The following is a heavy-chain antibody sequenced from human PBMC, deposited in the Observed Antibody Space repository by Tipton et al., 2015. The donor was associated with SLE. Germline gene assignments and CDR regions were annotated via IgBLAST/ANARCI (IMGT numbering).Heavy chain of an antibody. Sequence: TLSLTCTVSGGSISNYYWSWIRQPAGKGLEWIGRIYTSGSTNYNPSPKCRVTMSVDTSKNQFSLKLSSVTAADTAVYYCARDHPVAGPFDYWGQGTLVTVSS. V-gene: IGHV4-4*07. CDR2: IYTSGST. D-gene: IGHD6-19*01. J-gene: IGHJ4*02. CDR3: ARDHPVAGPFDY. CDR1: GGSISNYY.